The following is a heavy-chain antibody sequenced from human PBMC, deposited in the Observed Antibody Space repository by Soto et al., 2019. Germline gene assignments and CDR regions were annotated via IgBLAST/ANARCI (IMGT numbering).Heavy chain of an antibody. CDR1: GDTFTFYS. D-gene: IGHD3-10*01. Sequence: QVQLVQSGAEVKKPGSSVRVACKASGDTFTFYSINWVRLAPGLGLEWMGRINPILSMSNYAQRFQGRVTMTADKSTSTAYMELSSLRSEDTAMYYCASSYGSGYRAFDYWGQGALVTVSS. V-gene: IGHV1-69*02. CDR3: ASSYGSGYRAFDY. J-gene: IGHJ4*02. CDR2: INPILSMS.